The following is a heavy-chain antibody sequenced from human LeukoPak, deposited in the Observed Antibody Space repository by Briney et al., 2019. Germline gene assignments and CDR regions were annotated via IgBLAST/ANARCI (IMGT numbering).Heavy chain of an antibody. CDR1: GYTFTGYY. D-gene: IGHD2-2*01. J-gene: IGHJ6*02. V-gene: IGHV1-2*02. Sequence: GASVKVSCKASGYTFTGYYMHWVRQAPGQGLEWMGWINPNSGGTNYARKFQGRVTMTRDTSISTAYMELSRLRSDDTAVYYCARGGSTSSNEGDVWGQGTTATVSS. CDR3: ARGGSTSSNEGDV. CDR2: INPNSGGT.